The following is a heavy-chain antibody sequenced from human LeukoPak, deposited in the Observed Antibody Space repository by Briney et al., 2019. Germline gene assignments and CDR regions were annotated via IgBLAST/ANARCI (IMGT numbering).Heavy chain of an antibody. Sequence: GGSLRLSCAASGFTFSTYGMSWVRQAPGKGLDWISSISGSSTGHNTYYAVSGKCRFTIARDNSKITLYLQMDGLRAEDTAVYYCAKKSPHGGVGYWGLGTLVTVSS. CDR1: GFTFSTYG. V-gene: IGHV3-23*01. D-gene: IGHD3-22*01. CDR3: AKKSPHGGVGY. CDR2: ISGSSTGHNT. J-gene: IGHJ4*02.